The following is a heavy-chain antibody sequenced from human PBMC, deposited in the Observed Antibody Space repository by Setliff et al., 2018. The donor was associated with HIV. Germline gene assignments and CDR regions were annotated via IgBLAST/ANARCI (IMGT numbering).Heavy chain of an antibody. V-gene: IGHV4-34*01. Sequence: SETLSLTCAVYGGSFSGYYWSWIRQPPGKGLGWIGEINHSGSTNYNMSLWSRVTISLDASRNQFSLKLSSVTAADTAVYYCVRDYTTVTATHWGQGTLVTVSS. J-gene: IGHJ4*02. CDR2: INHSGST. D-gene: IGHD4-17*01. CDR3: VRDYTTVTATH. CDR1: GGSFSGYY.